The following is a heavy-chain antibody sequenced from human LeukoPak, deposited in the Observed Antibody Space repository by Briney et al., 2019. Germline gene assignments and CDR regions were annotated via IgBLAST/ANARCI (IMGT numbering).Heavy chain of an antibody. CDR3: ARQGAGGNGMDV. Sequence: GESLKFSCQNSGYNFTNYWSAWLRQMHGKGLGWMGIIYPVDSDTRYSPSFDGQVTISADKSSSIVYLHWSSLKASDNAMYYCARQGAGGNGMDVWGQGTTVTVAS. D-gene: IGHD6-19*01. J-gene: IGHJ6*02. CDR1: GYNFTNYW. CDR2: IYPVDSDT. V-gene: IGHV5-51*01.